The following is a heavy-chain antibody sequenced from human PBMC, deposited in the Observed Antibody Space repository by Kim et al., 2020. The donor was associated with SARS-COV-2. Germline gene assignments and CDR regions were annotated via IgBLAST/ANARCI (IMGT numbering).Heavy chain of an antibody. Sequence: GGSLRLSCAASGFTFSAYDIHWVRQAPGKGLEWVAVMSYDGTTEYYADSVKGRFTISRDTSKNTLYLQMNSLRVGDTAVYYCAKRHGVKLEVTFHYYYGMDVWGQGTTVTVSS. CDR2: MSYDGTTE. D-gene: IGHD1-1*01. CDR1: GFTFSAYD. J-gene: IGHJ6*02. CDR3: AKRHGVKLEVTFHYYYGMDV. V-gene: IGHV3-30*18.